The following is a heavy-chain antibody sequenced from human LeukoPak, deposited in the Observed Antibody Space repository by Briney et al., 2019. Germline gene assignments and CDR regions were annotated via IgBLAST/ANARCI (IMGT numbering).Heavy chain of an antibody. CDR2: INHSGST. CDR3: ARVRVVPAGTTIFGVPPYPDVFDI. V-gene: IGHV4-30-2*01. CDR1: GGSISSGGYF. Sequence: SQTLSLTCTVSGGSISSGGYFWSWIRQPPGKGLEWIGEINHSGSTNYNPSLKSRVTISVHTSKNQFSLKLSSVTAADTAVYYCARVRVVPAGTTIFGVPPYPDVFDIWGQGTMVTVSS. J-gene: IGHJ3*02. D-gene: IGHD3-3*01.